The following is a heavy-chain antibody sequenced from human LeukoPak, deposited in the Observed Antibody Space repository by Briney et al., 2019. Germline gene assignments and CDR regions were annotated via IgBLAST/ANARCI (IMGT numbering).Heavy chain of an antibody. J-gene: IGHJ3*02. Sequence: WVSLRLSCAASGFIFTDFWMHWIRQAPGGGRVWVSRVKGDGISTLYADSVKGRFTISRDNAKNTLYLQMNNLRGDDTALYYCATGPYSAFGMWGQGTMVTVSS. CDR2: VKGDGIST. D-gene: IGHD2-21*01. CDR1: GFIFTDFW. V-gene: IGHV3-74*01. CDR3: ATGPYSAFGM.